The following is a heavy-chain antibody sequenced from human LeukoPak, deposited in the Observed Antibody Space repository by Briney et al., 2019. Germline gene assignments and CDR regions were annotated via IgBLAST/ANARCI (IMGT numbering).Heavy chain of an antibody. Sequence: GGSLRLSCAASGFAFSSYNMKWVRQAPGKGLEWVSYISTSSSTIYYADSMKGRFTISRDNAKNSLYLQMNSLRAEDTAVYYCARVGSYGDYVRYWGQGTLVTVSS. CDR2: ISTSSSTI. J-gene: IGHJ4*02. CDR3: ARVGSYGDYVRY. CDR1: GFAFSSYN. D-gene: IGHD4-17*01. V-gene: IGHV3-48*01.